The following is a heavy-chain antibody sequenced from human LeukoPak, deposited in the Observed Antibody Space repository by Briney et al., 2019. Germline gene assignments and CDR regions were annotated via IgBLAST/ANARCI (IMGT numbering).Heavy chain of an antibody. CDR1: GSTVSGNY. Sequence: PGGSLRLSCAVSGSTVSGNYMSWVRQAPGKGLEWVSVIYSSGSTYYADSVRGRFTISRDISKNTLDLQMNILRVEDTAVYYCAREQWLDYWGQGTLVTVSS. J-gene: IGHJ4*02. D-gene: IGHD6-19*01. CDR3: AREQWLDY. CDR2: IYSSGST. V-gene: IGHV3-66*01.